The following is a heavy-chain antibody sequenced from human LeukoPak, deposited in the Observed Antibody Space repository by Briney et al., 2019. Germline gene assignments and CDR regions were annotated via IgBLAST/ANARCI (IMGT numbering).Heavy chain of an antibody. D-gene: IGHD3-3*01. CDR3: ARDQGITIFGVVPLFDY. V-gene: IGHV1-69*04. J-gene: IGHJ4*02. Sequence: GSSVKVSCKASGGTFSSYAISWVRQAPGQGLEWMGRIIPILGIANYAQKFQGRVTITADKSTSTAYMELSSLRSEDTAVYYCARDQGITIFGVVPLFDYWGQGTLVTVSS. CDR2: IIPILGIA. CDR1: GGTFSSYA.